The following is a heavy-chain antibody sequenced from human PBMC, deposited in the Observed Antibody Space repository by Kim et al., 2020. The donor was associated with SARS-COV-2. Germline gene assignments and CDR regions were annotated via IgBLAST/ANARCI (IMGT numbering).Heavy chain of an antibody. CDR2: ISGSGGST. Sequence: GGSLRLSCAASGFTFSSYAMSWVRQAPGKGLEWVSAISGSGGSTYYADSVKGRFTISRDNSKNTLYLQMNSLRAEDTAVYYCGKDSSVLWFGELFGYWGQGTLVTLSS. CDR3: GKDSSVLWFGELFGY. V-gene: IGHV3-23*01. CDR1: GFTFSSYA. D-gene: IGHD3-10*01. J-gene: IGHJ4*02.